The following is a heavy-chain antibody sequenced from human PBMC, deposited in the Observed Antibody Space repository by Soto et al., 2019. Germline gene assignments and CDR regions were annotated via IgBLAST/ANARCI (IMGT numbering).Heavy chain of an antibody. Sequence: SETLSLTCTVSGGSISSSSYYWGWIRQPPGKGLEWIGSIYYSGSTYYNPSLKSRVTISVDTSKNQFSLKLSSVTAADTAVYYCARHSVAGGSRHFDYWGQGTLVTVSS. D-gene: IGHD2-15*01. V-gene: IGHV4-39*01. J-gene: IGHJ4*02. CDR2: IYYSGST. CDR3: ARHSVAGGSRHFDY. CDR1: GGSISSSSYY.